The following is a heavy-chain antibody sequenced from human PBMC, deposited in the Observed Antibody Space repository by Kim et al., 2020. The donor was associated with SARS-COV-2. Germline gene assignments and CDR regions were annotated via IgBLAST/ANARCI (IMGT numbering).Heavy chain of an antibody. D-gene: IGHD3-22*01. CDR3: VKDMSGYYRPFDF. V-gene: IGHV3-23*01. J-gene: IGHJ4*02. Sequence: YTDTVRGRFTISRDNAGDPLYLEMNSLRAEDTAVYYCVKDMSGYYRPFDFWGQGTLVTVSS.